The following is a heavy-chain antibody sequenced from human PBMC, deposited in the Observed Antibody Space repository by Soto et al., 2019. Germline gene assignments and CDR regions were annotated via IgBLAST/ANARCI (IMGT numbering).Heavy chain of an antibody. CDR2: INAGNGNT. CDR1: GYTFTSYA. CDR3: ARDRFYYYMDV. V-gene: IGHV1-3*01. J-gene: IGHJ6*03. Sequence: QVQLVQSGAEVKKPGASVKVSCKASGYTFTSYAMHWVRQARGQRLEWMGWINAGNGNTKYSQKFQGRVTITRDTSASTAYMELSSLRAEDTAVYYCARDRFYYYMDVWGKGTTVTVSS.